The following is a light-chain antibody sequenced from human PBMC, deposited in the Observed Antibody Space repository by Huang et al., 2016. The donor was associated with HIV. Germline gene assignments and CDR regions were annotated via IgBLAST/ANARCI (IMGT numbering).Light chain of an antibody. V-gene: IGKV3-15*01. Sequence: EVVITQSPAILSVSPGERATLSCRASQNVNTDLAWYQHKPGQAPRLLIYGASTRATGIPARFSGNGSETEFTLTISSLQSEDFAIYYCQQYNNWPPLTFGGGTKVEIK. CDR3: QQYNNWPPLT. CDR1: QNVNTD. CDR2: GAS. J-gene: IGKJ4*01.